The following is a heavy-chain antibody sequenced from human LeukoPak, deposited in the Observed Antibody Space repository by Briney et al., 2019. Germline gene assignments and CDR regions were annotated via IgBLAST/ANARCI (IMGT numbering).Heavy chain of an antibody. D-gene: IGHD3-22*01. J-gene: IGHJ4*02. CDR2: MNPNSGNT. CDR1: GYTFTSYD. V-gene: IGHV1-8*01. Sequence: ASVKVSCKASGYTFTSYDINWVRQATGQGLEWMGWMNPNSGNTGYAQKFQGKVTMTRNTSISTAYMELSSLRSEDTAVYYCARDPGDGYYDSSGYLDYWGQGTLVTVSS. CDR3: ARDPGDGYYDSSGYLDY.